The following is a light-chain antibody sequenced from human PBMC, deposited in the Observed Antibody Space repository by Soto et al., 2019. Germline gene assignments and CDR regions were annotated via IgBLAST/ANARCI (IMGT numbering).Light chain of an antibody. CDR2: KAS. J-gene: IGKJ4*01. CDR3: QQYSTFPLT. CDR1: QNIITS. Sequence: DIPMTQSPSTLSASVGDRVTITCRASQNIITSLAWYQQKPDKAPKFLIYKASSLQSGVPSRFSGGGSGTEFTLTISSLQPDDFATYFCQQYSTFPLTFGGGTKVEI. V-gene: IGKV1-5*03.